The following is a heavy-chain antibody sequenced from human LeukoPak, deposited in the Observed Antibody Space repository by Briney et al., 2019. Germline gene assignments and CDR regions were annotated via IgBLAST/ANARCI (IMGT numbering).Heavy chain of an antibody. CDR1: GFTFSSYG. J-gene: IGHJ3*01. CDR2: IRYDGSNK. V-gene: IGHV3-30*02. CDR3: AKDLTGDLDAFDV. D-gene: IGHD7-27*01. Sequence: GGSLRLSCAASGFTFSSYGMHWVRQAPGKGLEWVAFIRYDGSNKYYADSVKGRFTISRDNSKNTLYLQMNSLRAEDTAVYYCAKDLTGDLDAFDVWGQRTMVTVSS.